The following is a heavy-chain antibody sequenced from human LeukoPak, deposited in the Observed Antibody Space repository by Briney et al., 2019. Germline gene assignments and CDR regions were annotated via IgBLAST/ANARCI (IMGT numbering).Heavy chain of an antibody. CDR3: ARAPMGTAALY. V-gene: IGHV1-8*01. J-gene: IGHJ4*02. CDR2: MNPVTGNA. CDR1: GYTFSNFD. Sequence: VASVKVSCKASGYTFSNFDINWVRQAPGQGPEWMGWMNPVTGNAGSAQKFQGRVTLTRDMSISTAYVELSSLTFDDTAFYYCARAPMGTAALYWGQGTLITVSS. D-gene: IGHD2-2*01.